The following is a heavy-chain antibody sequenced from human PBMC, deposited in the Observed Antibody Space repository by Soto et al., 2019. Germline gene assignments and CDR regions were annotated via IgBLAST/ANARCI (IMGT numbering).Heavy chain of an antibody. CDR3: ASFTYKRGVNWFAP. Sequence: QVQLQESGPGLVKPSETLSLTCTVSGASLNSDYWSWIRQSPGKGRERIGYIYNMGGTDYNPSLKTTVTISIDKSKNQSSLKLRSVAAAATSVYFCASFTYKRGVNWFAPWGQGTQVTVAS. J-gene: IGHJ5*02. CDR2: IYNMGGT. V-gene: IGHV4-59*03. CDR1: GASLNSDY. D-gene: IGHD1-20*01.